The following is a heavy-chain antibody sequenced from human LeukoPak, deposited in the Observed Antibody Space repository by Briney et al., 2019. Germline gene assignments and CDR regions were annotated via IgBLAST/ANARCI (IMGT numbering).Heavy chain of an antibody. V-gene: IGHV4-59*08. Sequence: SETLSLTCTVSGGSISGYYWSWIRQPPGKGLECIGYIYYTGTTNYNPSLKSRVTISVDTSKSQFSLKLTSVTAADTAVYYCARHGAGGYAYYYYGMDVWGLGATVTVSS. CDR3: ARHGAGGYAYYYYGMDV. CDR2: IYYTGTT. D-gene: IGHD2-2*01. J-gene: IGHJ6*02. CDR1: GGSISGYY.